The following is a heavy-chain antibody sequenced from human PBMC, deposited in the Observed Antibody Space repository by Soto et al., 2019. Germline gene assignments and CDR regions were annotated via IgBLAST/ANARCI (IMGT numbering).Heavy chain of an antibody. CDR2: IYYSGST. CDR3: ARDGTSYYFDY. Sequence: SETLSLTCTVSGGSISSYYRSWIRQPPGKGLEWIGYIYYSGSTNYNPSLKSRVTISVDTSKNQFSLKLSSVTAADTAVYYCARDGTSYYFDYWGQGTLVTVS. D-gene: IGHD2-2*01. J-gene: IGHJ4*02. CDR1: GGSISSYY. V-gene: IGHV4-59*01.